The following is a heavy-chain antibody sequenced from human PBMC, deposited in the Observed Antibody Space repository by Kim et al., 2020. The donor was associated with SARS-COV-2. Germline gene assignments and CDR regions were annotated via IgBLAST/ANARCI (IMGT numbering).Heavy chain of an antibody. D-gene: IGHD6-13*01. J-gene: IGHJ5*02. CDR3: TTGRGSSSWWSGWFDP. V-gene: IGHV3-15*01. Sequence: GGSLRLSCAASGFTFSNAWMSWVRQAPGKGLEWVGRIKSKTDGGTTDYAAPVKGRFTISRDDSKNTLYLQMNSLKTEDTAVYYCTTGRGSSSWWSGWFDPWGQGTLVTVSS. CDR1: GFTFSNAW. CDR2: IKSKTDGGTT.